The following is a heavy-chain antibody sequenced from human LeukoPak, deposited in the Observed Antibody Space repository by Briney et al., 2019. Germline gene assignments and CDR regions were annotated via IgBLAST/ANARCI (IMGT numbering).Heavy chain of an antibody. Sequence: PSETLSLTCTVSGGSISSYYWSWIRQLPGKGLEWIGYIYYSGSTNYNPSLKSRVTISVDTSKNQFSLKLSSVTAADTAVYYCARDRGYCTNGVCPDYWGQGTLVTVSS. D-gene: IGHD2-8*01. J-gene: IGHJ4*02. CDR2: IYYSGST. CDR3: ARDRGYCTNGVCPDY. V-gene: IGHV4-59*01. CDR1: GGSISSYY.